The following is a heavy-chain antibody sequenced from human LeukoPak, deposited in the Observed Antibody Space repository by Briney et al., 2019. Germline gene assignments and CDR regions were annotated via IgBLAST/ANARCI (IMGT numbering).Heavy chain of an antibody. Sequence: GESLKISCKASGYSFNNYWIGWVRQMPGKGLEWMGSVYPGDSEIRYSPFFEGQVTISADKSTSTAYLPWGNLKASDTAIYYFATYSTTWYPPHYWGQGALVTVSS. D-gene: IGHD6-13*01. CDR2: VYPGDSEI. V-gene: IGHV5-51*01. J-gene: IGHJ4*02. CDR1: GYSFNNYW. CDR3: ATYSTTWYPPHY.